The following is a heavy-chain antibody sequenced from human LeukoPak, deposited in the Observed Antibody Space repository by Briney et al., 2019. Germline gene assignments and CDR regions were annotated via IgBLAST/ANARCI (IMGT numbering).Heavy chain of an antibody. Sequence: PSETLSLTCTVSGYSIRSDYYWGWIRQPPGKGLEWIGSLYHSGSPYYNPSLKSRVTISVDTSKNQFSLKLSSVTAADTAVYYCARQDLGIRYFGLWGRGTLVTVSS. CDR1: GYSIRSDYY. J-gene: IGHJ2*01. V-gene: IGHV4-38-2*02. D-gene: IGHD7-27*01. CDR3: ARQDLGIRYFGL. CDR2: LYHSGSP.